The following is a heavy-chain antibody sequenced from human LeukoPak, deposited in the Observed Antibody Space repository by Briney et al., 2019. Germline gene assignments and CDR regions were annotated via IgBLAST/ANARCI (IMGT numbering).Heavy chain of an antibody. CDR1: GDPITTCA. J-gene: IGHJ5*02. V-gene: IGHV1-8*01. CDR2: VHPNSGDT. CDR3: ARGPRNDP. D-gene: IGHD1-14*01. Sequence: ASVPVYCNASGDPITTCAIILVRQDAGHALEWMGWVHPNSGDTAYAQKFQGRVTMTRDTSISTAYMELSGLRFDDTAVYFCARGPRNDPWGQGTLVTVSS.